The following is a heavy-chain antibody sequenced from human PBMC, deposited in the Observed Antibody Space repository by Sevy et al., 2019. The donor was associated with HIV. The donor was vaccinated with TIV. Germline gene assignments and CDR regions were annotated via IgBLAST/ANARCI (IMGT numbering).Heavy chain of an antibody. CDR2: IYYSGST. V-gene: IGHV4-30-4*01. D-gene: IGHD6-19*01. CDR1: GGSISSGDYY. J-gene: IGHJ4*02. Sequence: SETLSLTCTVSGGSISSGDYYWSWMRQPPGKGLEWIGYIYYSGSTYYNPSLKSRVTISVDTSKNQFSLKLSSVTAADTAVYYCAREEYDSSGYSGYYFDYWGQGTLVTVSS. CDR3: AREEYDSSGYSGYYFDY.